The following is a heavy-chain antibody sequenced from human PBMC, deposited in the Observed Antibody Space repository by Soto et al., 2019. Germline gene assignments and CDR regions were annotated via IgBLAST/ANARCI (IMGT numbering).Heavy chain of an antibody. CDR3: ERYFGYCSSTSCPYYYSYLDV. D-gene: IGHD2-2*01. CDR1: GGSISNGGYY. V-gene: IGHV4-31*01. CDR2: IYYRRST. J-gene: IGHJ6*03. Sequence: SETMSLTCTVSGGSISNGGYYWSWIRQQPGKGREWFGYIYYRRSTYYTPSLKSLVTISVDTSNNQFSLKLSSVTATDTAVYYCERYFGYCSSTSCPYYYSYLDVWGKGTTVTVSS.